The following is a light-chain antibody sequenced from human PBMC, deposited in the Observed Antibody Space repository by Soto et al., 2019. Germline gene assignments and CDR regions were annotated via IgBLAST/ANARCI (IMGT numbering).Light chain of an antibody. V-gene: IGLV2-14*03. J-gene: IGLJ1*01. CDR3: SSYTSSSTYV. CDR2: DVS. Sequence: QSVLTQPASVSGSPGQSITISCTGTSTDIGRYNYVSWYQQHPGKAPKLMIYDVSNRPSGVSNRFSGSKSGNTASLTISGLQAENEADYYCSSYTSSSTYVFGTVTKLTVL. CDR1: STDIGRYNY.